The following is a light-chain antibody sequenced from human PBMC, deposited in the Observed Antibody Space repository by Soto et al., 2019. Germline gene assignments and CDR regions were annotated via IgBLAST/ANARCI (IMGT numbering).Light chain of an antibody. J-gene: IGKJ1*01. CDR2: GAS. CDR3: QQYDSSSWT. V-gene: IGKV3-20*01. CDR1: QSVSSSY. Sequence: EIVLTQSPGTLSLSLGERATLSCRASQSVSSSYLAWYQQKPGQAPRLLIYGASSRATGIPDRFSGSGSGTDFTLTISRLEPEDYAVYYCQQYDSSSWTFGQGTKVDIK.